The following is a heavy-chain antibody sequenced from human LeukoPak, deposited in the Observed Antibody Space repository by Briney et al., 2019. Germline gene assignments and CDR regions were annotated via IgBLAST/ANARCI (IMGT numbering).Heavy chain of an antibody. CDR1: GGSVSGSY. J-gene: IGHJ4*02. CDR3: ARDLGGYNYGYSFDY. CDR2: IYSTGST. D-gene: IGHD5-18*01. V-gene: IGHV4-4*07. Sequence: SETLSLTCTVSGGSVSGSYWNWIRQPAGRGLEWIGRIYSTGSTTYNPSLESRVTMSVDTSKNRFSLKLFSVTAADTAVFYCARDLGGYNYGYSFDYWGQGTLVTVSS.